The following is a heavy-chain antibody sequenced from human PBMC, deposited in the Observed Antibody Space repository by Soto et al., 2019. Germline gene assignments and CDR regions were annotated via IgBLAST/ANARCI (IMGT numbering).Heavy chain of an antibody. CDR3: ARDPVCGGDCYPDGMDV. Sequence: GASMEGSCKASCYTFTRYGLSWVRQAPGQRLEWMGWISAYNGNTNYAQKLQGRVTMTTDTSTSTAYMELRSLRSDDTAVYYCARDPVCGGDCYPDGMDVWGQGTTVTVSS. D-gene: IGHD2-21*02. CDR1: CYTFTRYG. J-gene: IGHJ6*02. V-gene: IGHV1-18*01. CDR2: ISAYNGNT.